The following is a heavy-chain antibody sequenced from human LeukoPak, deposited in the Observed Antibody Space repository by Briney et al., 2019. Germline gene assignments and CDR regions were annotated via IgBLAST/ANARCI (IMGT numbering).Heavy chain of an antibody. CDR3: AKDRAIVVVVAATHY. V-gene: IGHV3-23*01. D-gene: IGHD2-15*01. J-gene: IGHJ4*02. CDR1: GFTFSSYA. Sequence: QPGGSLRLSCAPSGFTFSSYAMSWVRQAPGKGLEWVSAISGSGGSTYYADSVKGRFTISRDNSKNTLYLQMNSLRAEDTAVYYCAKDRAIVVVVAATHYWGQGTLVTVFS. CDR2: ISGSGGST.